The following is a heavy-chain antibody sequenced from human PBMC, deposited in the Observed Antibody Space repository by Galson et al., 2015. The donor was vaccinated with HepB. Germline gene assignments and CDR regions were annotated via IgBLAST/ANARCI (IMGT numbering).Heavy chain of an antibody. CDR3: ARRGQWLGHYYFDY. V-gene: IGHV4-39*01. Sequence: ETLSLTCTVSGGSISSSSYYWGWIRQPPGKGLEWIGSIYYSGSTHYNPSLKSRVTISVDTSENQFSLKLSSVTAADTAVYYCARRGQWLGHYYFDYWGQGTLVTVSS. D-gene: IGHD6-19*01. J-gene: IGHJ4*02. CDR1: GGSISSSSYY. CDR2: IYYSGST.